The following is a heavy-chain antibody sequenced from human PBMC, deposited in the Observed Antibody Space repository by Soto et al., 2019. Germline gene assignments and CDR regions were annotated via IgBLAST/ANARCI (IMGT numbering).Heavy chain of an antibody. V-gene: IGHV4-30-2*06. CDR2: IYYPGLT. CDR3: ARGRRSKTATAGTGWFDT. CDR1: GDSISSGGLS. D-gene: IGHD6-13*01. Sequence: QLQLQESGSGLLKPSQTLSLNCSVSGDSISSGGLSWNWLRQSPGRGLEWIGYIYYPGLTYYNPSFKSRVYISLDTSENQVSLSLSSVTEADSAVYYCARGRRSKTATAGTGWFDTWGPGTLVTVYS. J-gene: IGHJ5*02.